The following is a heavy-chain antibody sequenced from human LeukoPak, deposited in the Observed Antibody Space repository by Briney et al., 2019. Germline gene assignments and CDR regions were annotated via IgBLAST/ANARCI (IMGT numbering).Heavy chain of an antibody. J-gene: IGHJ6*02. Sequence: SETLSLTCAVYGGSFSGYYWSWIRQPPGKGLEWIGEINHSGSTNYNPSLKSRVTISVDTSQNQFSLKLSSVTAADTAVYYCARDVRRGSGTSGYYYNGMDVWGRGTTVTVSS. CDR2: INHSGST. D-gene: IGHD3-10*01. CDR3: ARDVRRGSGTSGYYYNGMDV. V-gene: IGHV4-34*01. CDR1: GGSFSGYY.